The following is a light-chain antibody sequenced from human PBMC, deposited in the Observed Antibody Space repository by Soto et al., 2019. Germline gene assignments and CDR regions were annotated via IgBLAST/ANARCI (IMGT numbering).Light chain of an antibody. J-gene: IGKJ1*01. Sequence: DIQMTQSPSTLSATAGDRVTITCRASQSISSWLAWYQHKPGKAPKLLIYDASNLDSGVPSRFSGSGSGTEFSLTISNLQPDDVATYYCQQYENYWTFXQGTKVDIK. CDR1: QSISSW. CDR2: DAS. V-gene: IGKV1-5*01. CDR3: QQYENYWT.